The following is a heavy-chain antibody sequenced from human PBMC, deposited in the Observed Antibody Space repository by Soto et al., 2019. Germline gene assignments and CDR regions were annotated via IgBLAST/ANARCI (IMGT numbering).Heavy chain of an antibody. V-gene: IGHV3-23*01. CDR3: AIVGSSRWFRGYFDY. CDR2: ISGSGTYT. J-gene: IGHJ4*02. D-gene: IGHD6-13*01. Sequence: AGSLRLSCAASGFTFSSYAMSWVRQAPGTGLEWVSTISGSGTYTYYADSVKGRFTTSKDNSKNMLYLQMNSLRAEDTAVYYCAIVGSSRWFRGYFDYWGQGTLVPVSP. CDR1: GFTFSSYA.